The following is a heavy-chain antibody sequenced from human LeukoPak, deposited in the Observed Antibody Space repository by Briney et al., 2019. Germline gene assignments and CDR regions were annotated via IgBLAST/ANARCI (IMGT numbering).Heavy chain of an antibody. CDR2: IYYSGSS. Sequence: GSLRLSCAASGFTFSDYYMSWIRQAPGKGLEWLGYIYYSGSSNYNPSLKSRVTISADTSKNQFSLKLSSVTAADTAVYYCARVPRSYYYYYYMDVWGKGTTVTVSS. CDR1: GFTFSDYY. V-gene: IGHV4-59*01. J-gene: IGHJ6*03. CDR3: ARVPRSYYYYYYMDV.